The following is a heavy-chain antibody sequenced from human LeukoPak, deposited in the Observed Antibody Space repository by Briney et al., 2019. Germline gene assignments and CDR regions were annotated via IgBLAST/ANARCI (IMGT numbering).Heavy chain of an antibody. CDR3: ARQRGGQYEDAFDI. Sequence: ASVKVSCKASGGTFSSYAISWVRQAPGQGLEWMGWISAYNGNTNYAQKLQGRVTMTTDTSTSTAYMELRSLRSEDTAVYYCARQRGGQYEDAFDIWGQGTVVTVSS. V-gene: IGHV1-18*01. CDR2: ISAYNGNT. J-gene: IGHJ3*02. CDR1: GGTFSSYA. D-gene: IGHD2-8*01.